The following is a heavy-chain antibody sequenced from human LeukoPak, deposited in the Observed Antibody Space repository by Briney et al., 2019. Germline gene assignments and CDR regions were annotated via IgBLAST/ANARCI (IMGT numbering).Heavy chain of an antibody. D-gene: IGHD3-22*01. V-gene: IGHV5-51*01. CDR2: IYPGDSDT. CDR3: ARLKRDYYDSSGYGI. J-gene: IGHJ3*02. Sequence: GESLKISCKCSGYSFTSYWIGWVRQMPGKGLEWMGIIYPGDSDTRYSPSFQGQVTISADKSISTAYLQWSSLKASDAAMYYCARLKRDYYDSSGYGIWGQGTMVTVSS. CDR1: GYSFTSYW.